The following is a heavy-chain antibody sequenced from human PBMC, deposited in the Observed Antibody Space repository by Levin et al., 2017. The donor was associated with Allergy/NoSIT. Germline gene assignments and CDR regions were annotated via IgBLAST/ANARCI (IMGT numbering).Heavy chain of an antibody. J-gene: IGHJ4*02. D-gene: IGHD6-19*01. CDR2: IIYSGVGT. V-gene: IGHV3-23*01. CDR1: GFTFNNYA. CDR3: AKDAIRGSDQPYYFDY. Sequence: GGSLRLSCAASGFTFNNYAMSWVRQAPGKGLEWVSAIIYSGVGTYYADSVKGRFTISRDTSKNTMYLQMNSLRAEDTAVYFCAKDAIRGSDQPYYFDYWGQGTLVTASS.